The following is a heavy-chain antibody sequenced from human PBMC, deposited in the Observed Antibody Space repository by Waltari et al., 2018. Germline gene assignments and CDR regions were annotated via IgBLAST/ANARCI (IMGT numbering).Heavy chain of an antibody. J-gene: IGHJ4*02. CDR1: GYSISSGYY. V-gene: IGHV4-38-2*01. D-gene: IGHD3-22*01. CDR2: IYHSGST. Sequence: QVQLQESGPGLVKPSETLSLTCAVSGYSISSGYYWGWIRQPPGKGLEWIGSIYHSGSTYYNPSLKSRVTISVDTSKNQFSLKLSSVTAADTAVYYCALLTDYYDSSGYYYVNFDYWGQGTLVTVSS. CDR3: ALLTDYYDSSGYYYVNFDY.